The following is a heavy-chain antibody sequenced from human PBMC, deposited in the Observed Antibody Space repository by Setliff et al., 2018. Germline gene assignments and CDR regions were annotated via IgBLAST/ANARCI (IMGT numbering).Heavy chain of an antibody. CDR3: ERLVRYCTTTSCQRTSGDDF. V-gene: IGHV1-18*01. D-gene: IGHD2-2*01. Sequence: ASVKVSCKASGYTFSGSGISWVRQAPGQGLEWMGWISPHTGNTFYAPQFQGRVIMTTDTSTNTAYMDLRSLRSDDTAVYYCERLVRYCTTTSCQRTSGDDFWGQGPLVTVSS. CDR2: ISPHTGNT. J-gene: IGHJ4*02. CDR1: GYTFSGSG.